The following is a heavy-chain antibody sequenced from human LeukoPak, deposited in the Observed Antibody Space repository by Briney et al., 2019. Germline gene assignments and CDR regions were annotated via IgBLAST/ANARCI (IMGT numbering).Heavy chain of an antibody. Sequence: PGGSLPLSCAASGFTFSSYWMHWVRQVPGKGLVWVSRINTDGSSTTYADSVKGRFTISRDNTENTLYLQMSSLRAEDTAVYYCAREWKKTGAFDHWGQGTLVTVSS. CDR1: GFTFSSYW. J-gene: IGHJ4*02. D-gene: IGHD1-1*01. V-gene: IGHV3-74*01. CDR2: INTDGSST. CDR3: AREWKKTGAFDH.